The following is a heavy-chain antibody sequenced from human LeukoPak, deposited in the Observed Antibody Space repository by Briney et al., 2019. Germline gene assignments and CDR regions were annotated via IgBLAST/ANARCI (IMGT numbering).Heavy chain of an antibody. CDR1: GFTLSNYW. D-gene: IGHD1-14*01. CDR3: ARAVAGTRNTFDI. V-gene: IGHV3-74*01. CDR2: INTDGSTT. J-gene: IGHJ3*02. Sequence: GGSLRLSCAAPGFTLSNYWHHWVRQGPGKGLVWVSRINTDGSTTGYADSVKGRFTTPRENPKNTPNLQMNSLRAEKTPVYSFARAVAGTRNTFDIWGQGTMGTGSS.